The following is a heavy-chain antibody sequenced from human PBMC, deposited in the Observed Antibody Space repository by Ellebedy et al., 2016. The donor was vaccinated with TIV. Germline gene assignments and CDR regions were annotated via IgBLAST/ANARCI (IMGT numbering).Heavy chain of an antibody. CDR1: GGSISSYY. Sequence: MPSETLSLTCTVSGGSISSYYWSWIRQPPGKGLEWTGYIYYSGSTNYNPSLKIRVTITVDTSKNQFSLNLSSVTAADTAVYYCARVEVTLYYYGMDVWGQGTTVTVSS. V-gene: IGHV4-59*01. CDR3: ARVEVTLYYYGMDV. CDR2: IYYSGST. J-gene: IGHJ6*02.